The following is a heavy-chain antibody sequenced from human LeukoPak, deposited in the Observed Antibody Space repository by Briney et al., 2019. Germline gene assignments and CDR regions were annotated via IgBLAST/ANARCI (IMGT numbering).Heavy chain of an antibody. CDR1: GYTLTELS. Sequence: GASVKVSCKVSGYTLTELSMHWVRQAPGQGLEWMGGIIPIFGTANYTQKFQGRVTITADESTSTAYMELSSLRSADTAVYYCASTTPPPIAAPGTRGLGYYGMDVWGQGTTVTVSS. D-gene: IGHD6-13*01. CDR2: IIPIFGTA. V-gene: IGHV1-69*13. J-gene: IGHJ6*02. CDR3: ASTTPPPIAAPGTRGLGYYGMDV.